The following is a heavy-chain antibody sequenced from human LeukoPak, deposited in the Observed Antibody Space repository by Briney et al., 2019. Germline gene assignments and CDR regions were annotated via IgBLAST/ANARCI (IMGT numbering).Heavy chain of an antibody. J-gene: IGHJ5*02. D-gene: IGHD2-15*01. CDR3: ARDKDIVVVVAATRNNWFDP. CDR2: ISAYNGNT. V-gene: IGHV1-18*04. Sequence: ASVKVSCKASGYTFTGYYMHWVRQAPGQGLEWMGWISAYNGNTNYAQKLQGRVTMTADTSTSTAYMELRSLRSDDTAVYYCARDKDIVVVVAATRNNWFDPWGQGTLVTVSS. CDR1: GYTFTGYY.